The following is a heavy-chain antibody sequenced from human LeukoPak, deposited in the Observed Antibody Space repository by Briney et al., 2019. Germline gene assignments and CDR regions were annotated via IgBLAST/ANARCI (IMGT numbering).Heavy chain of an antibody. J-gene: IGHJ4*02. CDR2: IYYSGST. Sequence: SDTLSLTCTVSGGSIGSYYWSWLRQPPGKGLEWIGYIYYSGSTNYNPSLKSRVTISLDTSKNQFSMNLISVTAADTAVYYCAREGVAAAGKLDYWGQGTLVTVSS. CDR1: GGSIGSYY. D-gene: IGHD6-13*01. CDR3: AREGVAAAGKLDY. V-gene: IGHV4-59*01.